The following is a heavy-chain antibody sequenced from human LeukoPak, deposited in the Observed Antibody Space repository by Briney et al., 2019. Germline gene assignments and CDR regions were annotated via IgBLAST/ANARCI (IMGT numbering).Heavy chain of an antibody. CDR2: IIPIFGTA. D-gene: IGHD3-10*01. CDR1: GGTFSSYA. V-gene: IGHV1-69*05. CDR3: ARDPQGYYGSGSQRPDYYYYMDV. Sequence: SVKVSCKASGGTFSSYAISWVRQAPGQGLEWMGRIIPIFGTANYAQKFQGRVTITTDESTSTAYMELSSLRSEDTAVYYCARDPQGYYGSGSQRPDYYYYMDVWGKGTTVTVSS. J-gene: IGHJ6*03.